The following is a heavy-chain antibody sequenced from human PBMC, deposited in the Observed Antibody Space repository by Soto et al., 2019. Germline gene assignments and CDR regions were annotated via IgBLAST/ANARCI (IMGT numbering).Heavy chain of an antibody. CDR3: VKGEYYYDGSAYYPFDY. D-gene: IGHD3-22*01. J-gene: IGHJ4*02. CDR1: GFTFSSYA. V-gene: IGHV3-64*01. CDR2: ISSYGGST. Sequence: GGSLRLSCAASGFTFSSYAMHWVRQAPGKGLEYVSAISSYGGSTYYANSVKGRFTISRDNSKNTAYLQMSSLRPEDTAVYYCVKGEYYYDGSAYYPFDYWGQGRMVTVSS.